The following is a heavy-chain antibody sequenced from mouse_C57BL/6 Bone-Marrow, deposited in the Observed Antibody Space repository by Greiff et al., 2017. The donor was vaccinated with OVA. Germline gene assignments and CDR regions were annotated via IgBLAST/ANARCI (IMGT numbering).Heavy chain of an antibody. CDR3: ARLHYAMDY. V-gene: IGHV5-6*01. J-gene: IGHJ4*01. CDR2: ISSGGSYT. Sequence: EVQLVESGGDLVKPGGSLKLSCAASGFTFSSYGMSWVRQTPDKRLEWVATISSGGSYTYYPDSVKGRFTISRDNAKNTLYLQMSSLKSEDTAMYYCARLHYAMDYWGQGTSVTVSS. CDR1: GFTFSSYG.